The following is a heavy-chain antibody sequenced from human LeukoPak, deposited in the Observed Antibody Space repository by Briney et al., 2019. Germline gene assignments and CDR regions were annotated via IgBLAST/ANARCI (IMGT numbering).Heavy chain of an antibody. J-gene: IGHJ4*02. CDR1: GGSISSYY. Sequence: SETLSLTCTVSGGSISSYYWSWIRQPPGKGLEWIGYIYYSGSTNYNPSLKSRVTISVDTSKNQFSLKLSSVTAADTAVYYCARDLGGSSADYWGQGTLVTVST. CDR2: IYYSGST. CDR3: ARDLGGSSADY. V-gene: IGHV4-59*01. D-gene: IGHD6-6*01.